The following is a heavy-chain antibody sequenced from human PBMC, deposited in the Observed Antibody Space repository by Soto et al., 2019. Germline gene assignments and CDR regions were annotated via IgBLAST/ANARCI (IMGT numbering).Heavy chain of an antibody. J-gene: IGHJ6*02. Sequence: GASVKVSCKASGGTFSSYAISWVRQAPGQGLEWMGGIIPIFGTANYAQKFQGRVTITADESTSTAYMELSSLRSEDTAVYYCARAISVAGTGSITYYYYGMDVWGQGTTVTVSS. D-gene: IGHD6-19*01. V-gene: IGHV1-69*13. CDR3: ARAISVAGTGSITYYYYGMDV. CDR2: IIPIFGTA. CDR1: GGTFSSYA.